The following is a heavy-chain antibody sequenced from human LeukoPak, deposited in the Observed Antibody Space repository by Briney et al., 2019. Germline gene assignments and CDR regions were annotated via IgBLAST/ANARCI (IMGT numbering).Heavy chain of an antibody. V-gene: IGHV3-48*02. Sequence: PGGSLRLSCAASGFTFSGYSMNWVRQAPGKGLEWVSYISSSSSSIYYADSVKGRFTISRDNAKNSLYLQMNRLRDEDTAVYYCAGEGYYGAFDIWGQGTMVTVSS. D-gene: IGHD3-10*01. CDR3: AGEGYYGAFDI. CDR1: GFTFSGYS. J-gene: IGHJ3*02. CDR2: ISSSSSSI.